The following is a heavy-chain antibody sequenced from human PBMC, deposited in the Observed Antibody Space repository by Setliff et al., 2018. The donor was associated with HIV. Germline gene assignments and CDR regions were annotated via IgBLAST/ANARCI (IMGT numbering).Heavy chain of an antibody. V-gene: IGHV1-69*05. J-gene: IGHJ5*02. Sequence: SVKVSCKASGGTFSSYVISWVRQAPGQGPEWMGGIIPMYGVTNYAQKFQGRVTITTDESTSTAYMELSSLRSEDTAVYYCARVTYYYGSGSYNWFDPWGQGTLVTVSS. CDR3: ARVTYYYGSGSYNWFDP. CDR1: GGTFSSYV. D-gene: IGHD3-10*01. CDR2: IIPMYGVT.